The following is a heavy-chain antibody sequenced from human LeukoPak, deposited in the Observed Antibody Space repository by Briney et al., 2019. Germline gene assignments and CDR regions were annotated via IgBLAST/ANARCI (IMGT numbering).Heavy chain of an antibody. D-gene: IGHD2-2*01. CDR3: ARDRGLGYCSSTSCYGVYNWFDP. CDR2: IIPIFGTA. Sequence: ASVKVSCKASGGTFSSYAISWVRDAPGQGLEWMGGIIPIFGTANYAQKFQGRVTLTADASTSTAYMELSSLRSEATAVYYCARDRGLGYCSSTSCYGVYNWFDPWGQGTLVTVSS. J-gene: IGHJ5*02. CDR1: GGTFSSYA. V-gene: IGHV1-69*01.